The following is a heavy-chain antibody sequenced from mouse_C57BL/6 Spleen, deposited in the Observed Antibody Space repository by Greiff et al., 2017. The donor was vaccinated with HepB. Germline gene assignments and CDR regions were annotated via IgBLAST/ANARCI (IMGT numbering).Heavy chain of an antibody. CDR2: IDPSDSYT. CDR1: GYTFTSYW. CDR3: ARYYGSYYFDY. V-gene: IGHV1-69*01. D-gene: IGHD1-1*01. Sequence: VQLQQPGAELVMPGASVKLSCKASGYTFTSYWMHWVKQRPGQGLEWIGEIDPSDSYTNYNQKFKGKSTLTVDKSSSTAYMQLSSLTSEDSAVYYCARYYGSYYFDYWGQGTTLTVSS. J-gene: IGHJ2*01.